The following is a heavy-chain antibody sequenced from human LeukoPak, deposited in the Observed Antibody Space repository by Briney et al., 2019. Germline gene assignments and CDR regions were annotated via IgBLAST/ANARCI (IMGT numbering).Heavy chain of an antibody. CDR1: GFTFEDYG. V-gene: IGHV3-20*04. CDR2: LNWNGGGR. Sequence: GGSLRLSCTVSGFTFEDYGMNRVRHVPRKEPEWVSGLNWNGGGRRYADSVKGRFIISRDNAKGVLYLQLNDLRVEDTALYYCARDAVPSGRSWFDPWGQGTLVTVSS. J-gene: IGHJ5*02. CDR3: ARDAVPSGRSWFDP. D-gene: IGHD4-17*01.